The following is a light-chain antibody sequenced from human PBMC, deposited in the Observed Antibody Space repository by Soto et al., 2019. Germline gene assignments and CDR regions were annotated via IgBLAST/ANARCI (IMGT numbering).Light chain of an antibody. Sequence: QSVLTQPPSASGAPRQRGTISCSGSSSNIGTNTVNWYQQLPGTAPKLLIYSNNQRPSGVPDRFSGSKSGTSASLAISGLQSEDEADYYCAAWDDSLSGNVFGSGTKVTVL. CDR2: SNN. V-gene: IGLV1-44*01. CDR1: SSNIGTNT. CDR3: AAWDDSLSGNV. J-gene: IGLJ1*01.